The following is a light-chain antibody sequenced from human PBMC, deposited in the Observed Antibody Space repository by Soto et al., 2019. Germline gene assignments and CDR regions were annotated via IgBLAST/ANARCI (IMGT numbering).Light chain of an antibody. Sequence: DIQMTQSPPSLSASVGDRVTITCRASQTISRHLNWYQQKPGKAPKLLIAAASSLQSVVPSRFSGSGSGTDFTLTISSLQPEDFATYYCQQSYSIPRTLGQGTNLEIQ. CDR1: QTISRH. CDR2: AAS. V-gene: IGKV1-39*01. J-gene: IGKJ2*01. CDR3: QQSYSIPRT.